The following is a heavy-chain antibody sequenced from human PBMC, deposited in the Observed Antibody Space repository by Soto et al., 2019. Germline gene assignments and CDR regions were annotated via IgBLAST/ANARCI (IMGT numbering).Heavy chain of an antibody. CDR2: IYPADSDT. V-gene: IGHV5-51*01. CDR1: GYSFPSDW. J-gene: IGHJ6*02. D-gene: IGHD2-2*01. CDR3: ARIPHSTTSYYHYPSGMDV. Sequence: PGESLKISCKGSGYSFPSDWIGWVRQRPGEGLEWMGSIYPADSDTRYSPSFQGHVTISADKSIRTAYLEWSSLKASDSGVYYCARIPHSTTSYYHYPSGMDVWGQGTTVTVSS.